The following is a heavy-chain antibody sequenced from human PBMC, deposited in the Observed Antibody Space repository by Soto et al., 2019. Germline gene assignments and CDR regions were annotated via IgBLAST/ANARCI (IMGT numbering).Heavy chain of an antibody. Sequence: GGSLRLSCAASGFTFSSYAMNWVRQAPGKGLEWVANVTENGSNKYYVDSVKGRFTISRDNSKNTLYLQMNSLRAEDTAVFYCARDGDSTTVPEYWGQGTLVTVSS. D-gene: IGHD4-17*01. CDR3: ARDGDSTTVPEY. CDR1: GFTFSSYA. V-gene: IGHV3-7*01. J-gene: IGHJ4*02. CDR2: VTENGSNK.